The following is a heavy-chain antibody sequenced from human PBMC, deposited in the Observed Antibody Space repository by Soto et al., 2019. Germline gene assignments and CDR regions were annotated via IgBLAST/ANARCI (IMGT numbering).Heavy chain of an antibody. CDR2: IKTKAQGETT. D-gene: IGHD1-26*01. CDR3: TSGSVEGY. V-gene: IGHV3-15*07. Sequence: EVQLVESGGGLVKPGGSLRPSCAASGFSISGAWMNWVRQAPGKGLEWVGRIKTKAQGETTDYAAPVKGRFTISRDDSENTLSLQMSSLKIEDTAVYFCTSGSVEGYWGQGTLVTVSS. CDR1: GFSISGAW. J-gene: IGHJ4*02.